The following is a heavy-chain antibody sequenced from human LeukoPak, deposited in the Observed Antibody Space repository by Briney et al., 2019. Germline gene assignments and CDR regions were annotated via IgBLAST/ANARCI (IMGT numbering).Heavy chain of an antibody. CDR2: INPSGGST. Sequence: ASVKVPCKASGYTFTSYYMHWVRQAPGQGLEWMGIINPSGGSTSYAQKFQGRVTMTRDTSTSTVYMELSSLRSEDTAVYYCARGAELLRLGELSLGYYWGQGTLVTVSS. CDR3: ARGAELLRLGELSLGYY. V-gene: IGHV1-46*01. CDR1: GYTFTSYY. J-gene: IGHJ4*02. D-gene: IGHD3-16*02.